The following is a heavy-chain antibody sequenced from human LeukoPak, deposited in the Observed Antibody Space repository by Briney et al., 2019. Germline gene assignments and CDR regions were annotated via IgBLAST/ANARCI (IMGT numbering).Heavy chain of an antibody. CDR1: GFTFSSYG. D-gene: IGHD6-13*01. V-gene: IGHV3-30*18. CDR3: AKRVDSSSWYYFDY. CDR2: ISYDGSNK. Sequence: GGSLRLSCATSGFTFSSYGMHWVRQAPGKGLEWVAVISYDGSNKYYADSVKGRFTISRDNSKNTLFLQMNSLRAEDTAVYYCAKRVDSSSWYYFDYWGQGTLVTVSS. J-gene: IGHJ4*02.